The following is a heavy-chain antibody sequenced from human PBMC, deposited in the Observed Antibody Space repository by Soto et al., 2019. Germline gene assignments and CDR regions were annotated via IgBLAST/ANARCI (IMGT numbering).Heavy chain of an antibody. CDR1: GGTFSSYT. J-gene: IGHJ4*02. D-gene: IGHD6-13*01. V-gene: IGHV1-69*02. Sequence: QVQLVQSGAEVKKPGSSVKVSCKASGGTFSSYTISWVRQAPGQGLEWMGRIIPVLGIANYAQKFQGRVTITADKSTSTAYMELSSLRSEDTAVYYCARLFGAAAGNDYWGQGTLVTVSS. CDR3: ARLFGAAAGNDY. CDR2: IIPVLGIA.